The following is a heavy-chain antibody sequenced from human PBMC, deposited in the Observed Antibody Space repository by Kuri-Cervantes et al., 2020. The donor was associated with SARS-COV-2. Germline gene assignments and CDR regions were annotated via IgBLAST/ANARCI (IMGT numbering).Heavy chain of an antibody. CDR3: ARHVAGDLLPHYFDY. Sequence: ESLKISCAVYGGSFSGYYWSWIRQPPGKGLEWIGEINHSGSTNYNPSLKSRVTISVDTSKNQFSLKLSSVTAADTAVYYCARHVAGDLLPHYFDYWGQGTLVTVSS. CDR1: GGSFSGYY. D-gene: IGHD4-17*01. J-gene: IGHJ4*02. V-gene: IGHV4-34*01. CDR2: INHSGST.